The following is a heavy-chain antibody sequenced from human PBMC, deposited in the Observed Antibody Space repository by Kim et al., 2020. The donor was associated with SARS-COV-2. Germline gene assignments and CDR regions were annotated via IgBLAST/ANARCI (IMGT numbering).Heavy chain of an antibody. D-gene: IGHD1-26*01. CDR3: AKCPVIVGASGHYYYYYMDV. J-gene: IGHJ6*03. CDR2: ISGSGGST. Sequence: GGSLRLSCAASGFTFSSYAMSWVRQAPGKGLEWVSAISGSGGSTYYADSVKGRFTISRDNSKNTLYLQMNSLRAEDTAVYYCAKCPVIVGASGHYYYYYMDVWGKGTTVTVSS. CDR1: GFTFSSYA. V-gene: IGHV3-23*01.